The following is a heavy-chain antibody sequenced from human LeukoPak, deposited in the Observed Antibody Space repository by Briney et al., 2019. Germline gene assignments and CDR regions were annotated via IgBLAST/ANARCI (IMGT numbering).Heavy chain of an antibody. CDR1: GGSISSYY. D-gene: IGHD6-13*01. CDR2: IYYSGST. Sequence: SETLSLTCTVSGGSISSYYWSWVRQPPGKGLEWIGYIYYSGSTNYNPSLKSRVTISVDTSKNQFSLKLSSVTAADTAVYYCARDSAAGTWFDPGGQGTLVTVSS. J-gene: IGHJ5*02. CDR3: ARDSAAGTWFDP. V-gene: IGHV4-59*01.